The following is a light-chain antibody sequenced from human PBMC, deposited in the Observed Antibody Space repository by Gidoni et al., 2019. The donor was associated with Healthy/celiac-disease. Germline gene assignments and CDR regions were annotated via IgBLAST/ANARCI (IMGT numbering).Light chain of an antibody. Sequence: SNEQTQQPPVSVSPGQTASITCSRDNMGDKYACWYQQTPGQSPVLVIYQDSKRPSGIPERFSGSNSGNTATLTISGTQAMDEADYYCQAWDSSTAVFGGGTKLTVL. V-gene: IGLV3-1*01. CDR3: QAWDSSTAV. CDR1: NMGDKY. CDR2: QDS. J-gene: IGLJ2*01.